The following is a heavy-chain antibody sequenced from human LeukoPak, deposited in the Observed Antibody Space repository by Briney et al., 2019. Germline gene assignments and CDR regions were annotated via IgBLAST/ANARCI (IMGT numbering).Heavy chain of an antibody. V-gene: IGHV5-10-1*01. D-gene: IGHD3-16*02. Sequence: GESLKISCKESGYSFTSYWISWVRQMPGKGLEWMGRIDPSDSHTRYSPSFQGHVTTSADKSISTAYLQWSSLKASDTAIYYCARYSASYDYVWGTYRPTFVYWGQGTLVTVSS. CDR3: ARYSASYDYVWGTYRPTFVY. J-gene: IGHJ4*02. CDR2: IDPSDSHT. CDR1: GYSFTSYW.